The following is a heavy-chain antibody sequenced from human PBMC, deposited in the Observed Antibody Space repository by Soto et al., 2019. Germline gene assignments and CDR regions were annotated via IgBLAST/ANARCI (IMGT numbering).Heavy chain of an antibody. CDR3: ARDFWSGYFHWFDP. Sequence: SETLSLTCTVSGGSISSGGYYWSWIRQHPGKGLEWIGYIYYSGSTYYNPSLKSRVTISVDTSNNQFSLKLSSVTAADTAVYYCARDFWSGYFHWFDPWSQGTLVTVSS. J-gene: IGHJ5*02. CDR2: IYYSGST. D-gene: IGHD3-3*01. CDR1: GGSISSGGYY. V-gene: IGHV4-31*03.